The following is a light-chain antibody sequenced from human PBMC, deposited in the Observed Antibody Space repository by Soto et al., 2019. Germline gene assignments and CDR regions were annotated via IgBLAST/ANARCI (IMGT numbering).Light chain of an antibody. Sequence: DIVMTQSPATLSVSPGERATLSCRASQSVSNNLAWYQQKPGQAPRLLIFGASTRATDIPVRFSGSGSGTDFTLTISSLQPEDFATYYCQQSYSTPPATFGQGTKVDI. CDR1: QSVSNN. J-gene: IGKJ1*01. CDR3: QQSYSTPPAT. CDR2: GAS. V-gene: IGKV3-15*01.